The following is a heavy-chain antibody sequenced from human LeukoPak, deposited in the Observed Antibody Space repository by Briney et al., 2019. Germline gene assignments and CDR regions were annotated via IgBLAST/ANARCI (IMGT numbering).Heavy chain of an antibody. Sequence: PSETLSLTCNVSGDSISSHYWSWTRQSPAKGLERIGYITNSGTTKLNPSLKSRVTISRDTSKNQISLKLSSVTAADTAVYYCARQGDYGSGSYRGWFDPWGQGTLVTVSS. CDR3: ARQGDYGSGSYRGWFDP. D-gene: IGHD3-10*01. CDR1: GDSISSHY. CDR2: ITNSGTT. V-gene: IGHV4-59*08. J-gene: IGHJ5*02.